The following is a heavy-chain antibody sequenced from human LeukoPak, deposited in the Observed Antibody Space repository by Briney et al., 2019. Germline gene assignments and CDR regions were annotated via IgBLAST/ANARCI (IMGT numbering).Heavy chain of an antibody. D-gene: IGHD3-22*01. CDR1: GVSFSGYY. Sequence: SETLSLTCSVYGVSFSGYYWGWIRQPPGKGLEWIGEINTSGTTYYKPSLMSRVTISIDTSKKQFYLKMNSVTAADTAVYYCARKGSGYYYVWFDPWGQGTLVTLSS. CDR3: ARKGSGYYYVWFDP. J-gene: IGHJ5*02. V-gene: IGHV4-34*01. CDR2: INTSGTT.